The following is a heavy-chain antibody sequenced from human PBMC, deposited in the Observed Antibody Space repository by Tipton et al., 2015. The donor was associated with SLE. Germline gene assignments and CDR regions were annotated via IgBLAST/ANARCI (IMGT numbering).Heavy chain of an antibody. V-gene: IGHV4-31*03. CDR3: ARDRGQVYFDY. D-gene: IGHD3-10*01. J-gene: IGHJ4*02. Sequence: TLSLTCTVSGGSINSGGYYWSWIRQHPGKGLEWIGYIYYSGSTYYNPSLKSRVTISLDTPKNQFSLKLTSVTAADTAVYYCARDRGQVYFDYWGQGTLVTVSS. CDR1: GGSINSGGYY. CDR2: IYYSGST.